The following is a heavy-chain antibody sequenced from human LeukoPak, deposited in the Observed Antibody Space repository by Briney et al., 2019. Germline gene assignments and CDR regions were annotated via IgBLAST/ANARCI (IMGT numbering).Heavy chain of an antibody. CDR1: GFTFSDYW. Sequence: GGSMRLSCAASGFTFSDYWIDWVRQAPGKGLVWVSLIHSDGVTTNYADSVKGRFTMSRDNAKNMVYLQMNSLRVEDTAVYYCARDIYSVAEWGQGTLVTVSS. J-gene: IGHJ4*02. CDR3: ARDIYSVAE. D-gene: IGHD6-13*01. CDR2: IHSDGVTT. V-gene: IGHV3-74*01.